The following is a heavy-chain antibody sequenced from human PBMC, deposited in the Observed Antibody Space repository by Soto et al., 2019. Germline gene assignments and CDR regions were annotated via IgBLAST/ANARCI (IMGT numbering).Heavy chain of an antibody. CDR3: AREVGREKYYYGMDV. CDR2: ISAYNGNT. D-gene: IGHD1-26*01. J-gene: IGHJ6*02. Sequence: ASVKVSCKASGYTFTSYGISWVRQAPGQGLERMGWISAYNGNTNYAQKLQGRVTMTTDTSTSTAYMELRSLRSDDTAVYYCAREVGREKYYYGMDVWGQGTTVTVSS. CDR1: GYTFTSYG. V-gene: IGHV1-18*01.